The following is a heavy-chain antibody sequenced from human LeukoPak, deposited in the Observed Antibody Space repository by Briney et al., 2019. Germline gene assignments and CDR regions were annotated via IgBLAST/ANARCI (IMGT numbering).Heavy chain of an antibody. CDR3: AKVAVGGTIHHFDY. CDR1: GFTFTNYA. CDR2: MSGSGGST. Sequence: PGGSLRLSCAASGFTFTNYAMNWVRQAPGKGLEWVSGMSGSGGSTYYADSVKGRFTISRDNSKNTLYLQMNSLRAEDTAVYYCAKVAVGGTIHHFDYWGQGTLVTVSS. J-gene: IGHJ4*02. D-gene: IGHD1-26*01. V-gene: IGHV3-23*01.